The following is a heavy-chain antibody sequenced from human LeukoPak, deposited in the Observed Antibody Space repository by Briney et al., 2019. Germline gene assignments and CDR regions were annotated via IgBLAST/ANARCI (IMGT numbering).Heavy chain of an antibody. Sequence: NSSETLSLTCTVSGGSISDYYWTWIRQPPGKGLEWIGEIYHSGSTNYNPSLKSRVTISVDKSKNQFSLKLSSVTAADTAVYYCARSHDILTGGPDYWGQGTLVTVSS. CDR2: IYHSGST. CDR3: ARSHDILTGGPDY. CDR1: GGSISDYY. D-gene: IGHD3-9*01. J-gene: IGHJ4*02. V-gene: IGHV4-59*08.